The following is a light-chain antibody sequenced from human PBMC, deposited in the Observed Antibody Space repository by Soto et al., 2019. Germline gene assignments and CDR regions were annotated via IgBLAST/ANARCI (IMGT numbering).Light chain of an antibody. Sequence: QPVLTQSPSASASLGASVKLTCTLSSGHSSYAIAWHQQRPEKGPRYLMKLNSDGSHNKGDGIPDRFSGSSSGAERYLTISSLQSEDEADYYXQTWGTGIPYVFGTGTKLTVL. J-gene: IGLJ1*01. V-gene: IGLV4-69*01. CDR1: SGHSSYA. CDR2: LNSDGSH. CDR3: QTWGTGIPYV.